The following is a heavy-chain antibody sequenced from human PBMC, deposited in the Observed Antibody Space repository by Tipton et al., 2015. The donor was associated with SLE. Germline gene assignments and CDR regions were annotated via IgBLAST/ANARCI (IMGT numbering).Heavy chain of an antibody. CDR3: ARWIPLTGINV. CDR2: ISYSGNT. V-gene: IGHV4-39*07. CDR1: GGSIRSSNYY. D-gene: IGHD5-18*01. Sequence: TLSLTCTVSGGSIRSSNYYWGWIRQPPGKGLEWIGSISYSGNTYYNPSLKSRVTISVDTSKNQFSLKLSSVTAADTAVYYCARWIPLTGINVWGQGATVTVSS. J-gene: IGHJ6*02.